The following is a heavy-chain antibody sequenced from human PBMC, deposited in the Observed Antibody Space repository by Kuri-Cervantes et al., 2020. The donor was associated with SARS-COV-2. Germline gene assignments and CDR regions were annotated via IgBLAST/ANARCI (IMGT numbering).Heavy chain of an antibody. Sequence: GESLKISCAASGFTFSSYGMHWVRQAPGKGLEWVAVISYDGSNKYYADSVKGRFTISRDNSKNTLYLQMNSLRAEDTAVYYCAKAYDPYGMDVWGQGTTVTVFS. CDR2: ISYDGSNK. J-gene: IGHJ6*02. V-gene: IGHV3-30*18. CDR1: GFTFSSYG. CDR3: AKAYDPYGMDV. D-gene: IGHD5-12*01.